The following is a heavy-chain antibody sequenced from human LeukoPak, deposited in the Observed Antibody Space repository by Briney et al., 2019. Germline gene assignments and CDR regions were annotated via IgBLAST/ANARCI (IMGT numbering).Heavy chain of an antibody. CDR3: ATGGSYFGYYFDY. CDR1: GYTLTELS. J-gene: IGHJ4*02. D-gene: IGHD1-26*01. CDR2: FDPEDGET. V-gene: IGHV1-24*01. Sequence: ASVKVSCKVSGYTLTELSMHWVRQAPGKGLEWMGGFDPEDGETIYAQKFQGRVTMTEDTSTDTAYMELSSLRSEDTAVYYCATGGSYFGYYFDYWGQGTLATVSS.